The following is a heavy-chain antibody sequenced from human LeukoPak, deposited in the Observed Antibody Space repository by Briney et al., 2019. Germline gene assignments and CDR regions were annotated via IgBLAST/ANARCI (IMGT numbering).Heavy chain of an antibody. D-gene: IGHD6-19*01. V-gene: IGHV1-18*01. CDR3: ARDRSRGIAVAGVGFDY. CDR1: GYTFTSYG. Sequence: ASVKVSCKASGYTFTSYGISWVRQAPGQGLEWMGWISAYNGNTNYAQKLQGRVTMTTDTSTSTAYMELRSLRSDDTAVYYCARDRSRGIAVAGVGFDYWGQGTLVTVSS. CDR2: ISAYNGNT. J-gene: IGHJ4*02.